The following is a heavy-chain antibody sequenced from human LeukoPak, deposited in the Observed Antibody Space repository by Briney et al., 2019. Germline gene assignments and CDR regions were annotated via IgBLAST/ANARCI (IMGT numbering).Heavy chain of an antibody. V-gene: IGHV1-18*01. J-gene: IGHJ4*02. CDR1: GYTFTIYG. Sequence: GASVTVSFKASGYTFTIYGISWVRQAPGQGLEWMGWISAYNGNTNYAQKLQGRVTMTTDTSTSTAYMELRSLRSDDTAVYYCAKNKYYYDTNTYDYWGQGTLVTVSS. D-gene: IGHD3-22*01. CDR2: ISAYNGNT. CDR3: AKNKYYYDTNTYDY.